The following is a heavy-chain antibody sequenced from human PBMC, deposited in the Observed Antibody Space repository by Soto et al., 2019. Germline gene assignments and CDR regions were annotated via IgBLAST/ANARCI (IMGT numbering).Heavy chain of an antibody. Sequence: SETVSLTCTVSGGSISSSSYYWGWVRQPPGKGLEWIGSIYYSGSTYYNPSLKSRVTISVDTSKNQFSLKLSSVTAADTAVYYCARQEDASRSVGAFDIWGQGTMVTVSS. CDR1: GGSISSSSYY. CDR3: ARQEDASRSVGAFDI. D-gene: IGHD1-26*01. V-gene: IGHV4-39*01. J-gene: IGHJ3*02. CDR2: IYYSGST.